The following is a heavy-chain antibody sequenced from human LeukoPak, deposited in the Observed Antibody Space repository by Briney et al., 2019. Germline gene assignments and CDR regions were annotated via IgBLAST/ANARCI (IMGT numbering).Heavy chain of an antibody. J-gene: IGHJ4*02. CDR2: IKEDGSEK. Sequence: GGSLRLSCAASGFTFNTYWMSWVRQAPGKGLEWVANIKEDGSEKHYVDSVKGRFTISRDNAKNSLYLQMNSLRAEDTAVYYCAGASSFLSTGRGVIGFTDYWGQGTVVSVSS. CDR1: GFTFNTYW. CDR3: AGASSFLSTGRGVIGFTDY. V-gene: IGHV3-7*01. D-gene: IGHD3-10*01.